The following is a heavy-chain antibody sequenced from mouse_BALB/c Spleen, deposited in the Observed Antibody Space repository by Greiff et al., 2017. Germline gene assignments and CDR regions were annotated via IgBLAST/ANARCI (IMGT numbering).Heavy chain of an antibody. CDR2: ISDGGSYT. Sequence: EVHLVESGGGLVKPGGSLKLSCAASGFTFSDYYMYWVRQTPEKRLEWVATISDGGSYTYYPDSVKGRFTISRDNAKKHLYLQMSRLKSEDTAMYYCAREEKTGTGAMDYWGQGTSVTVSS. CDR3: AREEKTGTGAMDY. V-gene: IGHV5-4*02. D-gene: IGHD4-1*01. J-gene: IGHJ4*01. CDR1: GFTFSDYY.